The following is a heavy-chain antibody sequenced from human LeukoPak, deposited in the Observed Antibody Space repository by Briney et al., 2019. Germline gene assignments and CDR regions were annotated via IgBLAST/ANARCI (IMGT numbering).Heavy chain of an antibody. CDR2: ISGSGGST. Sequence: GGSLRLSCAVSEFTFSNYAMSWVRQAPEKGLEWVSAISGSGGSTYYADSVKGRFTISRDNSKNTLYLQMNSLRAEDTAVYYCAKAIPSKIAAAGAFDYWGQGTLVTVSS. CDR3: AKAIPSKIAAAGAFDY. CDR1: EFTFSNYA. J-gene: IGHJ4*02. V-gene: IGHV3-23*01. D-gene: IGHD6-13*01.